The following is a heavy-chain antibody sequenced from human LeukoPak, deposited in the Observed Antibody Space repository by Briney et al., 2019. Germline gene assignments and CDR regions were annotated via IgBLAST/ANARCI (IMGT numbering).Heavy chain of an antibody. Sequence: PGGSLRPSCAASGFTFSNAWMSWFRQAPGKGLEWVGFIRSKAYGGTTEYAASVKGRFTISRDDSKSIAYLQMNSLKTEDTAVYYCTRFCSGGSCFNTYMDVWGKGTTVTVSS. J-gene: IGHJ6*03. CDR2: IRSKAYGGTT. V-gene: IGHV3-49*03. D-gene: IGHD2-15*01. CDR1: GFTFSNAW. CDR3: TRFCSGGSCFNTYMDV.